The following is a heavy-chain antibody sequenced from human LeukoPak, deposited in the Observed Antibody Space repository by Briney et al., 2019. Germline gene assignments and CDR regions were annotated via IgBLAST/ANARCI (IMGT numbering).Heavy chain of an antibody. CDR1: GFTFSSYE. CDR2: ISISGSTI. Sequence: GGSLRLSCAASGFTFSSYEMNWVRQAPGKGLEWVSFISISGSTIYYADSVKGRFTISGDNAKNSLYLQMNSLRAEDTAVYYCARTVAGLPLDAFDIWGQGTMVTVSS. D-gene: IGHD6-19*01. V-gene: IGHV3-48*03. J-gene: IGHJ3*02. CDR3: ARTVAGLPLDAFDI.